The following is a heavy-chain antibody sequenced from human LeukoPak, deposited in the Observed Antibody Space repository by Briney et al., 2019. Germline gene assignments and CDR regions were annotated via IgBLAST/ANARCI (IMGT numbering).Heavy chain of an antibody. V-gene: IGHV3-66*01. J-gene: IGHJ4*02. D-gene: IGHD3-10*01. CDR1: GFTVSSNY. CDR2: IYSGGST. Sequence: GGSLRLSCAASGFTVSSNYMSWVRQAPGRGLEWVSVIYSGGSTYYADPVKGRFTISRDNSKNTLFLQMNSLRAGDTAVYYCARGTVTMVDYWGQGTLVTVSS. CDR3: ARGTVTMVDY.